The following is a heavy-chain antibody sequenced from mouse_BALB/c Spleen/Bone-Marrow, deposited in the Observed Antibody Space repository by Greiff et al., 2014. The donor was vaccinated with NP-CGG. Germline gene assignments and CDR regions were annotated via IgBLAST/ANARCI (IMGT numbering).Heavy chain of an antibody. CDR2: INPGSGGT. CDR1: GYAFTNYL. D-gene: IGHD2-4*01. CDR3: ARDGDYDEGYAMDY. J-gene: IGHJ4*01. Sequence: QVQLQQSGAELVRPGTSVKVSCKASGYAFTNYLIVWVKQRPGQGLEWIGVINPGSGGTNYNEKFKGKATLTADKSSSTAYMQLSSLTSDDSAVYFCARDGDYDEGYAMDYWGQGTSVTVSS. V-gene: IGHV1-54*01.